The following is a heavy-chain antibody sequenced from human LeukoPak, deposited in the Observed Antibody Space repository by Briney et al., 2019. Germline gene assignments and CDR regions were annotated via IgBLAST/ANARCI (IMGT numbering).Heavy chain of an antibody. J-gene: IGHJ6*03. Sequence: SVKVSCKASGGTFSSYAISWVRQAPGQGLEWMGRMIPIFGTANYAQKFQGRVTITTDESTSTAYMELSSLRSEDTAVYYCARSVQGGDYYYYYMDVWGKGTTVTVSS. CDR1: GGTFSSYA. CDR2: MIPIFGTA. CDR3: ARSVQGGDYYYYYMDV. V-gene: IGHV1-69*05. D-gene: IGHD3-16*01.